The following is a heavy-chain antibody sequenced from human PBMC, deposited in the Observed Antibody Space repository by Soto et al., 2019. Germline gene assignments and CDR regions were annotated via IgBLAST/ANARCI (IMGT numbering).Heavy chain of an antibody. CDR3: ARAMTTVTRGGYDYYYGMDV. J-gene: IGHJ6*02. Sequence: QVQLVESGGGVVQPGRSLRLSCAASGFTFSSYGMHRVRQAPGKGLEWVAVIWYDGSNKYYADSVKGRFTISRDNSKNTLYLQMNSLRAEDTAVYYCARAMTTVTRGGYDYYYGMDVWGQGTTVTVSS. CDR2: IWYDGSNK. D-gene: IGHD4-17*01. V-gene: IGHV3-33*01. CDR1: GFTFSSYG.